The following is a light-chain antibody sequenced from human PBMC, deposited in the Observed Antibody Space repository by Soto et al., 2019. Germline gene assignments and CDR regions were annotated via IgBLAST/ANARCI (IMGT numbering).Light chain of an antibody. Sequence: DIQMTQSPSSLSASVGDVVTITCRASQSISRYLNWYQQKPGKAPNLMIYVASSLQSEVPSRFSGSGSGTEFNPTISSLQPEDVATYYCQKYNFAPWTLGQGTKVDIK. CDR2: VAS. CDR1: QSISRY. J-gene: IGKJ1*01. CDR3: QKYNFAPWT. V-gene: IGKV1-39*01.